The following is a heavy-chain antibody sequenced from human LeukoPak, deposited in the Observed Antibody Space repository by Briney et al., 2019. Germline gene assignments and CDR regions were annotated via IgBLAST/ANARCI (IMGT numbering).Heavy chain of an antibody. CDR1: GFTFSSYG. J-gene: IGHJ4*02. Sequence: PGRSLRLSCAASGFTFSSYGMHWVRQAPGKGLEWVAVISYDGSNKYYADSVKGRFTISRDNSKNTLYVQMNSLRAEDTAVYYCAKDHGRYDFWSGYWVGYYFDYWGQGTLVTVSS. CDR2: ISYDGSNK. D-gene: IGHD3-3*01. CDR3: AKDHGRYDFWSGYWVGYYFDY. V-gene: IGHV3-30*18.